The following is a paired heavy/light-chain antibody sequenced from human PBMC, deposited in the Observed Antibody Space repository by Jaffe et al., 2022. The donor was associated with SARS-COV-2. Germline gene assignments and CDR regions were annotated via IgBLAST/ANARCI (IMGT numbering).Light chain of an antibody. Sequence: QSVLTQPPSASGTPGQRVTISCSGSSSNIGNNYVHWYQHLPGTAPKLLIDRDTERPSGVPDRFSGSKSGTSASVAISGLRSEDEGDYYCAAWDDSLKNWVFGGGTKLTVL. V-gene: IGLV1-47*01. CDR1: SSNIGNNY. CDR3: AAWDDSLKNWV. J-gene: IGLJ3*02. CDR2: RDT.
Heavy chain of an antibody. D-gene: IGHD2-15*01. V-gene: IGHV1-18*01. Sequence: QVQLVQSGAEAAKPGASVKVSCKASGYTFSTYGISWVRQAPGQGLEWVGWITPYNGNMNYALKLQDRVTMTTDTSTSTVYMELRSLRSDDTAVYYCAREGRYCSGRNCDPPRHGMDVWGQGTMVTVSS. J-gene: IGHJ6*02. CDR2: ITPYNGNM. CDR1: GYTFSTYG. CDR3: AREGRYCSGRNCDPPRHGMDV.